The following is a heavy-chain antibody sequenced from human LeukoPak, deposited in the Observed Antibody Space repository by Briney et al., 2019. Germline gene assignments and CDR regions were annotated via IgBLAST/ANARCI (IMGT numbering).Heavy chain of an antibody. D-gene: IGHD1-26*01. J-gene: IGHJ3*01. V-gene: IGHV4-59*01. CDR1: GASTSAYY. CDR2: SYSGGNA. Sequence: KPSETLSLTCTVSGASTSAYYWSWIRQPPGRGLEWIGYSYSGGNANYRPSLKTRVTISIDTSENQFSLRLTSETAADTAVYFCAHSKRGGGYYINAFAVWGQGTLVTISS. CDR3: AHSKRGGGYYINAFAV.